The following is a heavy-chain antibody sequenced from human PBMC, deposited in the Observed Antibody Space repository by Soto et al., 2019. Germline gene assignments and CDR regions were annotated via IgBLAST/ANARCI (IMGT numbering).Heavy chain of an antibody. CDR1: GFAVSAND. CDR3: ATRMTTAPY. CDR2: IYSGGDT. J-gene: IGHJ4*02. Sequence: EAHLGGSGGGLVQPGGSLRLSCAASGFAVSANDLSWVRQAPGKGLEWVSLIYSGGDTDYADSVRGRFTISRDNSKNTLYLQMNSLTAEDTAVYYCATRMTTAPYWGQGALVNVSS. D-gene: IGHD4-17*01. V-gene: IGHV3-66*01.